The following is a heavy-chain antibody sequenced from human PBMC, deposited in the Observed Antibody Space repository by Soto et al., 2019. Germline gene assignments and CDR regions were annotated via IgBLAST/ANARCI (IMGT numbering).Heavy chain of an antibody. CDR1: GYTFTDAY. J-gene: IGHJ4*02. CDR2: INPKNGGT. D-gene: IGHD1-7*01. CDR3: AREEGTELDF. Sequence: QVRLVQSGAEVKKPGASVKVTCKPSGYTFTDAYIHWVRQAPGQGLEWLGWINPKNGGTNYAQKFQGRVTMTRDTSRSTAFMELSSLNSNDTAVYYCAREEGTELDFWGQGTLVTVSS. V-gene: IGHV1-2*02.